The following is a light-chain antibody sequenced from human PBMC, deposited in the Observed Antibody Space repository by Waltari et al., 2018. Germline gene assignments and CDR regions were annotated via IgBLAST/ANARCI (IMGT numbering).Light chain of an antibody. CDR2: DVS. J-gene: IGLJ2*01. V-gene: IGLV2-23*02. CDR1: SNDLGSYNF. Sequence: QSALTQPASVSGSPGQSITVSCIGTSNDLGSYNFVSWFQQPPGRAPKLMIYDVSERPLGVSNRFSGSKSGNTASLTISGLQAEDEADYYCFSYAGSNSFAFGGGTRVTVL. CDR3: FSYAGSNSFA.